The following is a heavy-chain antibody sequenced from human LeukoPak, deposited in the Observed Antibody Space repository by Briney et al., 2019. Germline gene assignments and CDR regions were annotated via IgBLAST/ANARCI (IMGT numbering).Heavy chain of an antibody. CDR1: GFTFRNHV. J-gene: IGHJ4*02. CDR3: AREGYYGSGSPPSLYFDY. CDR2: TSSDLNVK. V-gene: IGHV3-30-3*01. D-gene: IGHD3-10*01. Sequence: RAGGSLRLSCAASGFTFRNHVIHWVRQAPGKGLEWVAVTSSDLNVKLYADSVKGRFTISRDNSRSTLYLQMNSLRPEDTAIYYCAREGYYGSGSPPSLYFDYWGQGTLVTVSS.